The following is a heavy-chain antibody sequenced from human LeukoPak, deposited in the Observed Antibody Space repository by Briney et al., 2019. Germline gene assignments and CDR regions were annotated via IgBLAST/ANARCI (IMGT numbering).Heavy chain of an antibody. V-gene: IGHV1-46*01. CDR3: ARDQEAFDY. Sequence: ASVKVSCKASGYSFTSNYIHWVRQAPGRGLEWMGMIHPRDGSTSYAQKFQGRVTVTRDTSTSTVHMELSGLRSEDTAVYYCARDQEAFDYWGQGTLVTVSS. J-gene: IGHJ4*02. CDR2: IHPRDGST. CDR1: GYSFTSNY.